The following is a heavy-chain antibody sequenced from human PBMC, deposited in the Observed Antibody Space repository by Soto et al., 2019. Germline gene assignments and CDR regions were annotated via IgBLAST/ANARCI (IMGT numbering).Heavy chain of an antibody. D-gene: IGHD6-13*01. CDR1: GGSISSYY. V-gene: IGHV4-59*01. CDR2: IYYSGST. J-gene: IGHJ6*02. CDR3: ARGGLAAAGVDV. Sequence: SETLSLTCPVSGGSISSYYWSWIRQPPGKGLEWIGYIYYSGSTNYNPSLKSRVTISVDTSKNQFSLKLSSVTAADTAVYYCARGGLAAAGVDVWGQGTTVTVSS.